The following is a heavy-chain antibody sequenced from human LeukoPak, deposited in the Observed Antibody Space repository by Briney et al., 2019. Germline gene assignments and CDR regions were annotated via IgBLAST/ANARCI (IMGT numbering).Heavy chain of an antibody. CDR3: ARVGSTSRSRYYFGY. V-gene: IGHV4-39*01. D-gene: IGHD2-2*01. CDR1: GGSISSSSYY. CDR2: IYYSGST. Sequence: PSETLSLTCTVSGGSISSSSYYWGWIRQPPGKGLEWIGSIYYSGSTYYNPSLKSRVTISVDTSKNQFSLKLSSVTAADTAVYYCARVGSTSRSRYYFGYWGQGTLVTVSS. J-gene: IGHJ4*02.